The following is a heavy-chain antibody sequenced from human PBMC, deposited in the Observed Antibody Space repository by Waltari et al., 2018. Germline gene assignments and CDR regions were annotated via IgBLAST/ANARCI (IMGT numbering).Heavy chain of an antibody. D-gene: IGHD4-17*01. CDR3: IRGVTIPDY. Sequence: VQLVEPGGGLVEPGWSLRLSCTASGFTFVTFWVTWVRQAPGKGLEWVASIKEDGSVTNYVDSLRGRFIISRDNAKNLLYLQMNSLGAEDTAFYYCIRGVTIPDYWGQGTLVIVSS. V-gene: IGHV3-7*01. J-gene: IGHJ4*02. CDR2: IKEDGSVT. CDR1: GFTFVTFW.